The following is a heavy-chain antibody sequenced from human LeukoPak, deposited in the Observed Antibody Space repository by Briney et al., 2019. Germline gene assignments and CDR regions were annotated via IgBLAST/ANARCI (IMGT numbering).Heavy chain of an antibody. CDR1: GFTFDDYA. V-gene: IGHV3-9*01. J-gene: IGHJ4*02. CDR2: ISWNSGSI. D-gene: IGHD3-10*01. Sequence: GGSLRLSCAASGFTFDDYAMHWVRQAPGKGLEWVSGISWNSGSIGYADSVKGRFTISRDNAKNSLYLQMNSLRAEDTALYYCAKGSMVRGVIFPFDYWGQGTLVTVSS. CDR3: AKGSMVRGVIFPFDY.